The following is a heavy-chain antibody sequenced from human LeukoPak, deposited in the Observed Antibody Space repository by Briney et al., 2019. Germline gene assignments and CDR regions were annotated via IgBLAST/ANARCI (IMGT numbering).Heavy chain of an antibody. D-gene: IGHD2-15*01. Sequence: GGSLRRSCAASGFTFSSYAMHWVRQAPGKGLEWVAVISSDGSNKYYADSVKGRFTISRANSKNTLYLQMNSLRAEDTAVYYCARADVVVVAEYYFDYWGQGTLVTVSS. CDR2: ISSDGSNK. CDR1: GFTFSSYA. J-gene: IGHJ4*02. V-gene: IGHV3-30*01. CDR3: ARADVVVVAEYYFDY.